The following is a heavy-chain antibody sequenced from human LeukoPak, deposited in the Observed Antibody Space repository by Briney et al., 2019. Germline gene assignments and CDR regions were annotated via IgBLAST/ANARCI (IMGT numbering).Heavy chain of an antibody. V-gene: IGHV3-30*04. CDR3: ARDFGAWDSSGYYY. D-gene: IGHD3-22*01. CDR1: GFTFSSYA. Sequence: GGSLRLSCAASGFTFSSYAMRWVRQAPGKGLEWVAVISYDGSNKYYADSVKGRFTISRDNSKNTLYLQMNSLRAEDTAVYYCARDFGAWDSSGYYYWGQGTLVTVSS. CDR2: ISYDGSNK. J-gene: IGHJ4*02.